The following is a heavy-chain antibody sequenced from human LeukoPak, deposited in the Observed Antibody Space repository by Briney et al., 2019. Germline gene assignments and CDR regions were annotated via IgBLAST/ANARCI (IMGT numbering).Heavy chain of an antibody. V-gene: IGHV3-23*01. CDR1: GFTFSSYG. Sequence: GGTLRLSCAASGFTFSSYGMSWVRQAPGKGLEWVSAISGSGGSTYYADSVKGRFTISRDNSKNTLYLQMNSLRAEDTAVYYCARGLWFGGGFDYWGQGTLVTVSS. CDR3: ARGLWFGGGFDY. J-gene: IGHJ4*02. D-gene: IGHD3-10*01. CDR2: ISGSGGST.